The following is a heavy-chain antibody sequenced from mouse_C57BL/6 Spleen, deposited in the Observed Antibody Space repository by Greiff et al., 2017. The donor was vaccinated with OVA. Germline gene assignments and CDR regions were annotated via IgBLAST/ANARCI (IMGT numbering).Heavy chain of an antibody. J-gene: IGHJ2*01. CDR2: IYPGGGYT. CDR3: ARASNYFDY. Sequence: VQLVESGAELVRPGTSVKMSCKASGYTFTNYWIGWAKQRPGHGLEWIGDIYPGGGYTNYNEKFKGKATLTADKSSSTAYMQFSSLTSEDPAIYYCARASNYFDYWGQGTTLTVSS. V-gene: IGHV1-63*01. CDR1: GYTFTNYW.